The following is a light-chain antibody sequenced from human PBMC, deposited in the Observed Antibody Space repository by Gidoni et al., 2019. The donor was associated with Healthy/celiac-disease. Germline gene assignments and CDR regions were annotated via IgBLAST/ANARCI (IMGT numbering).Light chain of an antibody. CDR3: QAWDSSTAV. J-gene: IGLJ2*01. Sequence: SYELTQPPSVSVSPGQTASITCSGDNLGDKYACWYQQKPGQSPVLVIYQDSKRPSGIPERFSGSNSGNTATLTISGTQAMYEADYYCQAWDSSTAVFGGGTKLTVL. V-gene: IGLV3-1*01. CDR1: NLGDKY. CDR2: QDS.